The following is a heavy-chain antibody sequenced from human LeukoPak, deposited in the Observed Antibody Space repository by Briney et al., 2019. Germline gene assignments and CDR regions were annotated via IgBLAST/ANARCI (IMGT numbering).Heavy chain of an antibody. CDR3: ARRSYGVPFDP. V-gene: IGHV4-39*01. CDR2: LYYSGKT. J-gene: IGHJ5*02. Sequence: SDTLSLTCIISGGYISSTTYYWGWLRQPPGKGLEWIGTLYYSGKTYYNPSLKSRVTISIDTSKNQFSLELTSVTAADTAVYYCARRSYGVPFDPWGQGILVTVSS. CDR1: GGYISSTTYY. D-gene: IGHD3-10*01.